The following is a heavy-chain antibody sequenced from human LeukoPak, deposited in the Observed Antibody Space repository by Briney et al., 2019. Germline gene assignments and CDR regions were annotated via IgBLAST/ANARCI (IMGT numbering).Heavy chain of an antibody. Sequence: PGGSLRLSCAASGFTFSSYGMSWVRQAPGKGLEWVSTISGSGGSTSYADSVKGRFTISRDNSKNTLFLQTNSLRVEDTAVYYCAKAQSRHYCESSGSLNAFDIWGQGTMVTVSS. CDR1: GFTFSSYG. D-gene: IGHD3-22*01. CDR2: ISGSGGST. V-gene: IGHV3-23*01. CDR3: AKAQSRHYCESSGSLNAFDI. J-gene: IGHJ3*02.